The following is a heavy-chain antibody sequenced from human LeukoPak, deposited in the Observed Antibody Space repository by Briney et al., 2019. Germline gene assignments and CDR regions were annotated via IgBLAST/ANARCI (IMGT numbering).Heavy chain of an antibody. J-gene: IGHJ4*02. CDR3: ARERFYGDYGAGYFDY. CDR1: GGTFSSYA. CDR2: IIPIFGTA. Sequence: SVKVSCKASGGTFSSYAISWVRQAPGQGLEWMEGIIPIFGTANYAQKFQGRVTITADESTSTAYMELSSLRSEDTAVYYCARERFYGDYGAGYFDYWGQGTLVTVSS. D-gene: IGHD4-17*01. V-gene: IGHV1-69*13.